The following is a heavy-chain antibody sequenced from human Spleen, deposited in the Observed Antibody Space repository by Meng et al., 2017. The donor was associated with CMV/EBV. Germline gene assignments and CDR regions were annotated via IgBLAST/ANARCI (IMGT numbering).Heavy chain of an antibody. D-gene: IGHD6-13*01. Sequence: VQLHQWGAGLLKPSETLSLTCAVYGGSFSGYYWSWIRQPAGKGLEWIGRIYTSGSTNYNPSLKSRVTMSVDTSKNQFSLKLSSVTAADTAVYYCTYSSSWLTHPLFDYWGQGTLVTVSS. CDR2: IYTSGST. V-gene: IGHV4-59*10. CDR1: GGSFSGYY. J-gene: IGHJ4*02. CDR3: TYSSSWLTHPLFDY.